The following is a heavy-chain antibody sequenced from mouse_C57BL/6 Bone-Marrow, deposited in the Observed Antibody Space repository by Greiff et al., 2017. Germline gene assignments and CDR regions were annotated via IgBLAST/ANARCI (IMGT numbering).Heavy chain of an antibody. CDR1: GYTFTSYW. J-gene: IGHJ2*01. CDR2: IDPNSGGT. V-gene: IGHV1-72*01. D-gene: IGHD3-2*02. Sequence: QVQLQQPGAELVKPGASVKLSCKASGYTFTSYWMHWVKQRPGRGLEWIGRIDPNSGGTKYNEKFKSKATLTVDKPSSTAYMQLSSLTSEDSAVYYCARQQLRLVPLSYFDYWGQGTTLTVSS. CDR3: ARQQLRLVPLSYFDY.